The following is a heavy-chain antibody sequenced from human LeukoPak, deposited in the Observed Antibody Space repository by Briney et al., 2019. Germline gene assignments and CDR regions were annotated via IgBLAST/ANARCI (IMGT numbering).Heavy chain of an antibody. D-gene: IGHD6-13*01. CDR3: AREGHSGSSSFDH. V-gene: IGHV3-30-3*01. J-gene: IGHJ4*02. CDR2: ISYDGSNK. Sequence: GGSLRLSCAASGFTFSSYAMHWVRQAPGKGLEWVAVISYDGSNKYYADSVKGRFTISRDNSKNTLYLQMNSLRAEDTAVYYCAREGHSGSSSFDHWGQGTLVTVSS. CDR1: GFTFSSYA.